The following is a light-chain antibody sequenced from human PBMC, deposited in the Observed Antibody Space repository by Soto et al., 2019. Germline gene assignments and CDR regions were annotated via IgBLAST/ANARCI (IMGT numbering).Light chain of an antibody. V-gene: IGKV3-20*01. CDR2: GPS. CDR3: QQYGSSPWT. Sequence: ETVLTQSPATLSLSPGERATLSCRASQTIRSNYLAWYRQTPGQAPRLLIYGPSNRATGIADRFSGSGSGTDFTLIISRLEPEDFALYYCQQYGSSPWTFGQGTKLEIK. J-gene: IGKJ1*01. CDR1: QTIRSNY.